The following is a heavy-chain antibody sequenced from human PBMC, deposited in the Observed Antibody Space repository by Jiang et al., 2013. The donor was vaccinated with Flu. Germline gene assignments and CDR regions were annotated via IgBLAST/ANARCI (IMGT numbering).Heavy chain of an antibody. D-gene: IGHD6-19*01. CDR3: ARGQWLVRFFDY. Sequence: LLKPSETLSLTCAVYGGSFSGYYWSWIRQPPGKGLEWIGEINHSGSTNYNPSLKSRVTISVDTSKNQFSLKLSSVTAADTAVYYCARGQWLVRFFDYWGQGTLVTVSS. CDR1: GGSFSGYY. V-gene: IGHV4-34*01. CDR2: INHSGST. J-gene: IGHJ4*02.